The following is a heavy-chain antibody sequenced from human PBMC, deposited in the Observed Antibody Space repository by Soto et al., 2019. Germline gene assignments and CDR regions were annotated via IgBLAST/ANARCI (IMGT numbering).Heavy chain of an antibody. Sequence: VASVKVSCKXSGGTFSSYAISWVRQAPGQGLEWMGGIIPIFGTANYAQKFQGRVTITADKSTSTAYMELSSLRSEDTAVYYCARRGGDYYDSSGYYYPFDYWGQGTLVTVSS. V-gene: IGHV1-69*06. CDR2: IIPIFGTA. CDR1: GGTFSSYA. CDR3: ARRGGDYYDSSGYYYPFDY. D-gene: IGHD3-22*01. J-gene: IGHJ4*02.